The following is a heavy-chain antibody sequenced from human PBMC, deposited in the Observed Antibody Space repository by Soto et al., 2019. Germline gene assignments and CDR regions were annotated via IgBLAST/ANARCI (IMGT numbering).Heavy chain of an antibody. Sequence: EVQLVESGGGLVQPGRSLRLSCAASGFTFDDYAMHWVRQAPGKGLEWVSGISWNRGSIGYADSMKGRLTISRDNAKNPLYLQMNSLRAEETALYNCAKDSTLGGWGGIDVWGQGTTVTVSS. CDR2: ISWNRGSI. V-gene: IGHV3-9*01. CDR3: AKDSTLGGWGGIDV. CDR1: GFTFDDYA. D-gene: IGHD3-16*01. J-gene: IGHJ6*02.